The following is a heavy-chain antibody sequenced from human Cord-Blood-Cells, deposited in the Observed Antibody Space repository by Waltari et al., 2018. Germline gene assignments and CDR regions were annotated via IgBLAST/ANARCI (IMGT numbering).Heavy chain of an antibody. V-gene: IGHV3-30*18. CDR2: ISYDGSNK. CDR3: AKTRTTSLFFDY. CDR1: GFTFSSYG. Sequence: QVQLVESGGGVVQPGRSLRLSCAASGFTFSSYGMYWVRQAPGKGLEWVAVISYDGSNKYYADSVKGRFTISRDNSKNTLYLQMNSLRAEDTAVYYCAKTRTTSLFFDYWGQGTLVTVSS. J-gene: IGHJ4*02.